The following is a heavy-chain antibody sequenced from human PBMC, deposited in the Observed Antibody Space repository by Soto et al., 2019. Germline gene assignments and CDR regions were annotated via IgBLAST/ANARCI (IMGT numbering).Heavy chain of an antibody. J-gene: IGHJ3*02. CDR2: INPYSGGA. V-gene: IGHV1-2*02. CDR3: ARLMHYSHSGGSSHSGFDM. CDR1: GYTFTDYF. D-gene: IGHD2-21*01. Sequence: QVQLVQSGAEVKKPGASVKVSCEASGYTFTDYFIHWVRQAPGQGLEWIGWINPYSGGADPSQKFQGRVTMNRDTSISTAYMEVSSLRSDDTAVFYCARLMHYSHSGGSSHSGFDMWGQGTLVTVSS.